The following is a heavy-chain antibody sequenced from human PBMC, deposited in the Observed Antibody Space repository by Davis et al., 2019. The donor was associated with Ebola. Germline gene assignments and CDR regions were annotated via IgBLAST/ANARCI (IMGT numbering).Heavy chain of an antibody. CDR2: INHRGST. Sequence: MPSETLSLTCAVYGGSFSGYYWSWIRPPPGKGLEWIGEINHRGSTNYNPSLKSRVTISVDTSKNQFSLKLSSVTAADTAVYYCARVLSGYYYYMDVWGKGTTVTVSS. J-gene: IGHJ6*03. D-gene: IGHD6-19*01. CDR1: GGSFSGYY. CDR3: ARVLSGYYYYMDV. V-gene: IGHV4-34*01.